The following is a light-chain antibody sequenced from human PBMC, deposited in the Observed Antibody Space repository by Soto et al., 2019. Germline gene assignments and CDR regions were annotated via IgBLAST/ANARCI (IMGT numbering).Light chain of an antibody. CDR1: GSDVGGYNY. V-gene: IGLV2-14*01. CDR2: DVS. CDR3: NSYTSSSTWV. J-gene: IGLJ3*02. Sequence: QSALTQPASVSGSPGQAITISCTGTGSDVGGYNYVSWYQQHPGKAPKLMIYDVSNRPSGVSNRLSGSKSGNTASLTISGLQAEDEADYYCNSYTSSSTWVFGGGTKLTVL.